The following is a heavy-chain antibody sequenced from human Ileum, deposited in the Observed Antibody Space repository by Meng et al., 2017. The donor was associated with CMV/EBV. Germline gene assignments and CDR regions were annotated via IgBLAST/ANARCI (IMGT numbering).Heavy chain of an antibody. D-gene: IGHD6-6*01. J-gene: IGHJ5*02. CDR2: ITPVYYST. V-gene: IGHV1-69*05. CDR1: GGTFSSHP. CDR3: ARGYSRSSRGWFDP. Sequence: SVKVSCKASGGTFSSHPISWVRQAPGQGLAWMGGITPVYYSTNYAQKFQGRITIIMDESATTVYMELSRLTSDDTAVYYCARGYSRSSRGWFDPWGQGTLVTVSS.